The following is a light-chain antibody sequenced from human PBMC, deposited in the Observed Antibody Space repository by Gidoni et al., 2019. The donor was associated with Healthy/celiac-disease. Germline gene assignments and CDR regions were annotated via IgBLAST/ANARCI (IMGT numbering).Light chain of an antibody. CDR2: GAS. J-gene: IGKJ1*01. CDR3: QQYDNWLWT. V-gene: IGKV3-15*01. CDR1: QSVSSN. Sequence: EILMTPSPATLSVSPGERATLSCRASQSVSSNLAWYQQKPGQAPRLLIYGASTRATGIPDRFRGSGSVTDFTLTISSLQSEDFAVYYCQQYDNWLWTFGQGTKVEVE.